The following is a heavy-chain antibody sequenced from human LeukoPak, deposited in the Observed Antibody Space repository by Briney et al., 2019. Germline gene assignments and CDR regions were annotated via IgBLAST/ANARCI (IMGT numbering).Heavy chain of an antibody. Sequence: PGRSLRLSCAASGLTFSRYGMHWVRQAPGKGLEWVALISYDGRNKFYVDSVKGRFSISRDNSKNTLYLQLNSLRGDDTAMYYCVRRSSSGDYIFDYWGQGTVVTVSS. CDR2: ISYDGRNK. J-gene: IGHJ4*02. D-gene: IGHD3-22*01. CDR3: VRRSSSGDYIFDY. V-gene: IGHV3-30*03. CDR1: GLTFSRYG.